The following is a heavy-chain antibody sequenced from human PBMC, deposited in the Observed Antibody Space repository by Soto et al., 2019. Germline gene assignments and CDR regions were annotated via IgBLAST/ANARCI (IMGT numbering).Heavy chain of an antibody. CDR1: GYTFTTYG. CDR3: AQYTTGSYQGGFDY. CDR2: ISAYNGVT. D-gene: IGHD1-26*01. Sequence: QIQLVQSGAEVKKPGASVKVSCKASGYTFTTYGISWVRQAPGQGLEWMGWISAYNGVTNYAQNLQGRVTMTKDTSTGTAYMELRSLRSGGTAVYYCAQYTTGSYQGGFDYWGQGTLGTVSS. V-gene: IGHV1-18*01. J-gene: IGHJ4*02.